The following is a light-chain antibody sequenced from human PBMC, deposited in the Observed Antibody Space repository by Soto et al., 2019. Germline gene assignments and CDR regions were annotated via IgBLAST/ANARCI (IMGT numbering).Light chain of an antibody. CDR3: QKYNSAPQP. CDR1: QGINTY. Sequence: DIQMTQSPSSLSASVGDRVTITCRASQGINTYLAWYQQKPGKVPKLLIYAASTLQSGVPSRFSGSGSGTDFTLTISSLQPEDVASYYCQKYNSAPQPFGQGTKLEIK. V-gene: IGKV1-27*01. J-gene: IGKJ1*01. CDR2: AAS.